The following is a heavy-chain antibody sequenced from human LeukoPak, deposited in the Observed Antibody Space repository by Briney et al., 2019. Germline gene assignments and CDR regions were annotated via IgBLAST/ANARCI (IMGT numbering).Heavy chain of an antibody. Sequence: LSLTCAVYGGSFSGYSWSWIRQPPGKGLEWLSYISLSGSTIYYADSVKGRFTISRDNAKCSLYLQMNSLRAEDTAVYYCARVGEGLAAPDTGRCFDYWGQGTLVTVSS. CDR3: ARVGEGLAAPDTGRCFDY. V-gene: IGHV3-11*04. D-gene: IGHD6-13*01. CDR2: ISLSGSTI. CDR1: GGSFSGYS. J-gene: IGHJ4*02.